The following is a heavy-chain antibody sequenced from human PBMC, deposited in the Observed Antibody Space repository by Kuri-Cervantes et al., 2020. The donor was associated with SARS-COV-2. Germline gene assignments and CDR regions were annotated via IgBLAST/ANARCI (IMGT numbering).Heavy chain of an antibody. Sequence: GESLKISCAASGFTFSSYAMHWVRQAPGKGLEWVAVISYDGSNKYYADSVKGRFTISRDNSKNTLYLQMNGLRAEDTAVYYCARPYSGSYLGRFDPWGQGTLVTVSS. CDR1: GFTFSSYA. CDR2: ISYDGSNK. V-gene: IGHV3-30*04. D-gene: IGHD1-26*01. J-gene: IGHJ5*02. CDR3: ARPYSGSYLGRFDP.